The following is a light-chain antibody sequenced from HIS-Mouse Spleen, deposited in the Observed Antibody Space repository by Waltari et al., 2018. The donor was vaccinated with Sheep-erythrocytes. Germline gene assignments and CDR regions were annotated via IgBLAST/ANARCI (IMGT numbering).Light chain of an antibody. CDR3: CSYAGSYNHV. Sequence: QSVLTQPPSASGTPGQRVTISCSGSSSNIGSTPVNWYQQLPGTAPKLLIYSNNQRPSGVPDRFSGSKSGTSASLAISGLQSEDEADYYCCSYAGSYNHVFATGTKVTVL. J-gene: IGLJ1*01. CDR2: SNN. CDR1: SSNIGSTP. V-gene: IGLV1-44*01.